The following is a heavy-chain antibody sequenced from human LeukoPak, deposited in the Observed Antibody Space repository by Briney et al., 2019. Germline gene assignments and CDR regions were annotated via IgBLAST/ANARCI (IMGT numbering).Heavy chain of an antibody. J-gene: IGHJ4*02. CDR2: INHSGST. D-gene: IGHD6-13*01. Sequence: SETLSLTCAVYGRSFNGYYWSWLRQPPGKGLEWIAEINHSGSTNNNPSLNSRVTISVDTSKNQFSLKLRLVTAADTAVYYCARGRGGSSWKSKRKPFDYWGQGTLVTVSS. CDR3: ARGRGGSSWKSKRKPFDY. CDR1: GRSFNGYY. V-gene: IGHV4-34*01.